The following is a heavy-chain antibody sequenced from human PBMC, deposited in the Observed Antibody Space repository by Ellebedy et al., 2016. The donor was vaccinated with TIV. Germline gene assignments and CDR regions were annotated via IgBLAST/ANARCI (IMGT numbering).Heavy chain of an antibody. J-gene: IGHJ3*02. Sequence: PGGSLRLSCAASGFTFSSYSMNWVRQAPGKGLEWVSSISSSSSYIYYADSVKGRFTISRDNAKNSLYLQMNSLRAEDTAVYYCARRHPSEFYYDSSGYYPTDAFDIWGQGTMVTVSS. V-gene: IGHV3-21*01. CDR3: ARRHPSEFYYDSSGYYPTDAFDI. CDR1: GFTFSSYS. CDR2: ISSSSSYI. D-gene: IGHD3-22*01.